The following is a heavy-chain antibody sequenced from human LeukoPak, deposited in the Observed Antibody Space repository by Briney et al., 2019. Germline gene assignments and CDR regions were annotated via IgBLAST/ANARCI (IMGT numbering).Heavy chain of an antibody. V-gene: IGHV1-8*01. CDR3: ARGRSWRSGYSYWFDP. D-gene: IGHD3-22*01. CDR1: GYTFTSYD. Sequence: ASVKVSCKASGYTFTSYDINWVRQATGQGLEWMGWMNPNSGNTGYAQKFQGRVTMTRNTSISTAYMELSSLRSEDTAVYYCARGRSWRSGYSYWFDPWGQGTLLTVSS. J-gene: IGHJ5*02. CDR2: MNPNSGNT.